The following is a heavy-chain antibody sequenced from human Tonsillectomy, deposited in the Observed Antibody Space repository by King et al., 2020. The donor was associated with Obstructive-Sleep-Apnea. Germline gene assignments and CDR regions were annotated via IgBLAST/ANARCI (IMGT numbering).Heavy chain of an antibody. CDR1: GGSFSGYS. CDR2: ISHSGSA. V-gene: IGHV4-34*01. Sequence: VQLQQWGAGLLKPSETLSLTCAVYGGSFSGYSWSWIHQPPGKGLEWIGDISHSGSANYNPSLKSRVTISMDTSKNQFSLMLTSVTAADTAVYYCARRSDSWGQGTLVTVSS. J-gene: IGHJ4*02. CDR3: ARRSDS.